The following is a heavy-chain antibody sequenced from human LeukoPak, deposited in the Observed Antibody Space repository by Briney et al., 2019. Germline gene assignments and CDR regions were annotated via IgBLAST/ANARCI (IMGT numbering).Heavy chain of an antibody. CDR3: ARETVGRSSHRPVDY. D-gene: IGHD4-4*01. V-gene: IGHV1-2*02. CDR1: GYTCTGYY. Sequence: SSVTVSCTCSGYTCTGYYMHWVRLAPAQGLGWVGWINPNSGGTNYAQKFQGRVTMTRDTSISTAYMEPSRLRADDTAVYYCARETVGRSSHRPVDYWGQGTLVTVSS. CDR2: INPNSGGT. J-gene: IGHJ4*02.